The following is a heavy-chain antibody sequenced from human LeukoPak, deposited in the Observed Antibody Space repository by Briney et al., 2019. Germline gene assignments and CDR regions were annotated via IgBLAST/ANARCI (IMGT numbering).Heavy chain of an antibody. J-gene: IGHJ4*02. Sequence: GGSLRLSCTASGFTFSSYWMHWVRQAPGKGLVWVSRINSDGGSTSYAASVKGRFTISRDNAKNTLYLQMNSLRAEDTAVYYCARRIQGMAPYFCYYWGQGTLVTVSS. CDR1: GFTFSSYW. V-gene: IGHV3-74*01. CDR2: INSDGGST. CDR3: ARRIQGMAPYFCYY. D-gene: IGHD2/OR15-2a*01.